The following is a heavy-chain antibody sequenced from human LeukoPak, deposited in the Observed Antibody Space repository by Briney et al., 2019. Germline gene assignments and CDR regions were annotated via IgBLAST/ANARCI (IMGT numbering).Heavy chain of an antibody. J-gene: IGHJ6*02. CDR3: AAEPITMVRGVIQPHYYYGMDV. CDR1: GFTFTSSA. CDR2: IVVGSGNT. V-gene: IGHV1-58*02. Sequence: GTSVKVSCKASGFTFTSSAMQWVRQARGQRLEWIGWIVVGSGNTNYAQKFQERVTITRDMSTSTAYMELSSLRSEDTAVYYCAAEPITMVRGVIQPHYYYGMDVWGQGTTVTVSS. D-gene: IGHD3-10*01.